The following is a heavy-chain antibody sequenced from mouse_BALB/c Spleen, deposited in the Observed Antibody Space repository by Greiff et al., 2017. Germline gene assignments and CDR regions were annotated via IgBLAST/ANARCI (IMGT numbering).Heavy chain of an antibody. Sequence: ESGPGLVKPSQSLSLTCTVTGYSITSDYAWNWIRQFPGNKLEWMGYISYSGSTSYNPSLKSRISITRDTSKNQFFLQLNSVTTEDTATYYCARSTMIRGAMDYWGQGTSVTVSS. CDR1: GYSITSDYA. CDR2: ISYSGST. V-gene: IGHV3-2*02. CDR3: ARSTMIRGAMDY. D-gene: IGHD2-4*01. J-gene: IGHJ4*01.